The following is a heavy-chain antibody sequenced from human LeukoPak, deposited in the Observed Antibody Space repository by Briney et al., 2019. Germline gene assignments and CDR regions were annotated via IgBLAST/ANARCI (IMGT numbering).Heavy chain of an antibody. CDR3: ANPRELDY. CDR1: GGSFSGYY. V-gene: IGHV3-23*01. J-gene: IGHJ4*02. CDR2: ISGSGGST. Sequence: QASETLSLTCAVYGGSFSGYYWSWVRQAPGKGLEWVSAISGSGGSTYYADSVKGRFTISRDNSKNTLYLQMNSLRAEDTAVYYCANPRELDYWGQGTLVTVSS. D-gene: IGHD1-26*01.